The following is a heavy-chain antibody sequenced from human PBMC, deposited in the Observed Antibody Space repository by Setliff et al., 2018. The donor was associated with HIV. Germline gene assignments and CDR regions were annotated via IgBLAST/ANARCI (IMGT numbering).Heavy chain of an antibody. CDR3: ARRGDFFYYAMDV. Sequence: PSETLSLTCTVSGGSITRTPYYWGWIRQPPGKGLEWIGSIHHSGTAYDNPSLKSRVTISVDRSKNQFSLKLSSVTAADTAVYYCARRGDFFYYAMDVWGQGTTVTVSS. CDR2: IHHSGTA. J-gene: IGHJ6*02. CDR1: GGSITRTPYY. V-gene: IGHV4-39*07.